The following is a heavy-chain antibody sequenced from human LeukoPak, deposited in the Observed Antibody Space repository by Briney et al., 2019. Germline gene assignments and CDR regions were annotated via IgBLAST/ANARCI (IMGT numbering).Heavy chain of an antibody. CDR1: GFTFSSYS. CDR2: ISSSRSYI. V-gene: IGHV3-21*01. CDR3: ARDGRSGGINYYYYYMDV. D-gene: IGHD2-15*01. Sequence: PGGSLRLSCAASGFTFSSYSMNWVRQAPGKGLEWVSFISSSRSYIYYADSVKGRFTISRDNAKNSLYLQMNSLRAEDTAVYYCARDGRSGGINYYYYYMDVWGKGTTVTISS. J-gene: IGHJ6*03.